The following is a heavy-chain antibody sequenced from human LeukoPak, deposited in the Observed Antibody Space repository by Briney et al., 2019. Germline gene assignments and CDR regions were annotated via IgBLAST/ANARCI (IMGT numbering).Heavy chain of an antibody. J-gene: IGHJ6*02. CDR3: ARDSATTLGSYYYGLDV. V-gene: IGHV4-4*02. D-gene: IGHD5-12*01. CDR2: IYHSGNT. CDR1: GGSISSSNW. Sequence: SVTLSLTCAVSGGSISSSNWWSWVRQPPGKGLEWIGEIYHSGNTNYNPSLKSRVTISVDKSNNHFSLKMNSVTAADTAVYYCARDSATTLGSYYYGLDVWGQGTTVTVSS.